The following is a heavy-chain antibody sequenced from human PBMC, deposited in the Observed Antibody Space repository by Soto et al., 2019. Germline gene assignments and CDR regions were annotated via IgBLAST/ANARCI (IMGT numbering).Heavy chain of an antibody. Sequence: SETLSLTCTVSGGSVSSVGYYWSWIRQHPGKGLEWIGYITYSGNTYYNPSLESRVTMSADTSKNQFSLKLSSVTAADTAVYFCVRGGSCTNGVCSLFDHWGQGTLVTVSS. D-gene: IGHD2-8*01. V-gene: IGHV4-31*03. CDR1: GGSVSSVGYY. CDR3: VRGGSCTNGVCSLFDH. CDR2: ITYSGNT. J-gene: IGHJ4*02.